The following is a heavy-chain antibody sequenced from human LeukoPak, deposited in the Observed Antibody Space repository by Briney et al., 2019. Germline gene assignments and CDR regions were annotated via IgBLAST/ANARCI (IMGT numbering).Heavy chain of an antibody. D-gene: IGHD3-9*01. CDR2: IIPILGIA. Sequence: SVKVSCKASGGTFSSYAISWVRQAPGQGLEWMGRIIPILGIANYAQKFQGRVTITADKSTSTAYMELSSLGSEDTAVYYCARARRYFDWLNWYFDLWGRGTLVTVSS. CDR1: GGTFSSYA. V-gene: IGHV1-69*04. J-gene: IGHJ2*01. CDR3: ARARRYFDWLNWYFDL.